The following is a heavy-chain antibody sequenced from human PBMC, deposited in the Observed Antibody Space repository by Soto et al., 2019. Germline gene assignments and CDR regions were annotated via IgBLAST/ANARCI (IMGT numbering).Heavy chain of an antibody. Sequence: SETLSLTCTVSGDAISDYSWSWIRQPAGQGLEWIGRVYVAGGSNYNPSLKSRATISLDRSKNEFSLRLTSVTAADTAVYFCYRGAGPPWFDPCGPGIMVTVYS. CDR3: YRGAGPPWFDP. CDR1: GDAISDYS. CDR2: VYVAGGS. J-gene: IGHJ5*02. V-gene: IGHV4-4*07.